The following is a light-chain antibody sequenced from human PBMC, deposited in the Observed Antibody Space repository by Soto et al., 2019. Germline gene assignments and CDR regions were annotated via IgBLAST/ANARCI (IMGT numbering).Light chain of an antibody. CDR1: SSNIGAGYD. Sequence: QSALTQPPSVSGAPGQRVTISCTGSSSNIGAGYDVHWYQQLPGTAPKLLIFGDSNRPSGAPDRFSASKSGTSGSLAITGLQAEDEAVYYCQSYDSSLTGYVVLGGGTKLTVL. CDR3: QSYDSSLTGYVV. J-gene: IGLJ2*01. CDR2: GDS. V-gene: IGLV1-40*01.